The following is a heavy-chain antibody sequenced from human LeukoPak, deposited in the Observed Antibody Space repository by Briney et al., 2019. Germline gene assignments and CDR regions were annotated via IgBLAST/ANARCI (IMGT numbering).Heavy chain of an antibody. V-gene: IGHV4-59*01. CDR3: ARGRYYYYMDV. CDR2: IYYSGST. J-gene: IGHJ6*03. Sequence: NSSETLSLTCTVSGGSISSYYWSWIRQPPGKGLEWIGYIYYSGSTNYNPSLKSRVTISVDTSKNQFSLKLSSVTAADTAVYYCARGRYYYYMDVWGKGTTVTISS. CDR1: GGSISSYY.